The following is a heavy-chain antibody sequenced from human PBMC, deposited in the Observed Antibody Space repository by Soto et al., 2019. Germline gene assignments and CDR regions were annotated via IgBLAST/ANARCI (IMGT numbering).Heavy chain of an antibody. CDR3: ARDWADIVLVPAATNNYGMDV. V-gene: IGHV1-69*12. CDR1: GGTFSSYA. CDR2: IIPIFGTA. Sequence: QVQLVQSGAEVKKPGSSVKVSCKASGGTFSSYAISWVRQAPGQGLEWMGGIIPIFGTANYAQKFQGRGTITADESTSTAYMELSSLRSEDTAVYYCARDWADIVLVPAATNNYGMDVWGQGTTVTVSS. J-gene: IGHJ6*02. D-gene: IGHD2-2*01.